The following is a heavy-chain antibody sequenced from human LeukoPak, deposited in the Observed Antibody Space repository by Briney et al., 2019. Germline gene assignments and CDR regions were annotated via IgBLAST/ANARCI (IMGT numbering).Heavy chain of an antibody. CDR1: GGSFSGYY. D-gene: IGHD5-12*01. CDR3: ARGHEWLRSCGMDV. Sequence: SETLSLTCAVYGGSFSGYYWSWIRQPPGKGLEWIGEINHSGTTNYNPSLKSRVTISVDTSKNQFSLKLSSVTAADTAVYYCARGHEWLRSCGMDVWGQGTTVTVSS. J-gene: IGHJ6*02. V-gene: IGHV4-34*01. CDR2: INHSGTT.